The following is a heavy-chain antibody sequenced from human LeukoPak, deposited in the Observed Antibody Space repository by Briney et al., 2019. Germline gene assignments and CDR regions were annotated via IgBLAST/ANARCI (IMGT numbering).Heavy chain of an antibody. CDR3: ARGLTIFGVVNDGLDI. D-gene: IGHD3-3*01. CDR2: IDTDGSST. CDR1: GFTFSSYW. V-gene: IGHV3-74*01. Sequence: GGSLRLSCAASGFTFSSYWMNWVRQAPGKRLVWVSRIDTDGSSTTYADSVKGRFTISRDSAKNMLYLQMNTLRAEDTAVYYCARGLTIFGVVNDGLDIWDQGTKVTVSS. J-gene: IGHJ3*02.